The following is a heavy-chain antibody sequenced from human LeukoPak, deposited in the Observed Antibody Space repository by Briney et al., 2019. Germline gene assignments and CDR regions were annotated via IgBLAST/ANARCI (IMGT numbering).Heavy chain of an antibody. CDR3: ARWGDSSGYYSWYYFDY. Sequence: EAGGSLRLSCAASGFTFSSYGMHWVRQAPGKGLKWVAVIPYDGSNKYYAASVKGRFTISRDNSKNTLYLQMNSLRAEDTAVYYCARWGDSSGYYSWYYFDYWGQGTLVTVSS. CDR1: GFTFSSYG. D-gene: IGHD3-22*01. J-gene: IGHJ4*02. CDR2: IPYDGSNK. V-gene: IGHV3-30*03.